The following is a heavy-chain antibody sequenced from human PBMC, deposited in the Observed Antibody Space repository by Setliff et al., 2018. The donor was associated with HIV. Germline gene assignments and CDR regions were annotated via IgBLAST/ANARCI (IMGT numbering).Heavy chain of an antibody. CDR1: GGSFSGYY. CDR3: ASTDTHYSKLFDP. D-gene: IGHD2-15*01. J-gene: IGHJ5*02. Sequence: SETLSLTCAVYGGSFSGYYWSWIRQPPGKGLEWIGEINHSGSTNYSPSLKSRVTISVDASRNQFSLELSSVTAADTAVYYCASTDTHYSKLFDPWGQGTLVTVSS. CDR2: INHSGST. V-gene: IGHV4-34*01.